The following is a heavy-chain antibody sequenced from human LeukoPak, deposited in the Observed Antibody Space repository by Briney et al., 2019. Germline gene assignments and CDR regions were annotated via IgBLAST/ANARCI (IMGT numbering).Heavy chain of an antibody. J-gene: IGHJ4*02. CDR1: GFTFSSYA. D-gene: IGHD3-10*01. CDR3: ARGFSYYYGSGRLIGDLDY. CDR2: ISYDGSNK. Sequence: GRSLRLSCAASGFTFSSYAMHWVRQAPGKGLEWVAVISYDGSNKYYADSVKGRFTISRDNAKNSLYLQMNSLRAEDTAVYYCARGFSYYYGSGRLIGDLDYWGQGTLVTVSS. V-gene: IGHV3-30-3*01.